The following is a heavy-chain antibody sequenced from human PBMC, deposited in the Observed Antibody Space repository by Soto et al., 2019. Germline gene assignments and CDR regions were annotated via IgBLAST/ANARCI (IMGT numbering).Heavy chain of an antibody. CDR2: IYYSGST. CDR3: ARGSRAAAGPYYYYGMDV. V-gene: IGHV4-31*03. Sequence: TSETLSLTCTVSGGSISSGGYYWSWIRQHPGKGLEWIGYIYYSGSTYYNPSLKSRVTISVDTSKNQFSLKLSSVTAADTAVYYCARGSRAAAGPYYYYGMDVWGQGTTVTVSS. CDR1: GGSISSGGYY. D-gene: IGHD6-13*01. J-gene: IGHJ6*02.